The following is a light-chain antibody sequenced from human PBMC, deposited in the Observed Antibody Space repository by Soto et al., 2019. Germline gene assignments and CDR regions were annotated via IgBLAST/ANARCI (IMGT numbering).Light chain of an antibody. CDR3: QQYDSSPRT. CDR2: DGS. Sequence: DIVLTQSPDTLSLSPGESATLSFRASQSVSSNFLAWYQQKPGQAPRLLIYDGSNRATGIPDRFSGSGSGTDFTLTISRLEPEDFAVYYCQQYDSSPRTFGQGTKVDNK. CDR1: QSVSSNF. J-gene: IGKJ1*01. V-gene: IGKV3-20*01.